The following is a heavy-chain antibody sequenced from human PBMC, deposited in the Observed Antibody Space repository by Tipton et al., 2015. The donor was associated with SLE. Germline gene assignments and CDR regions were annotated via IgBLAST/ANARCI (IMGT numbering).Heavy chain of an antibody. CDR2: FYFSGSS. J-gene: IGHJ3*01. CDR1: GVSISTYY. CDR3: ARHLGVIVAFEV. Sequence: TLSLTCSVSGVSISTYYWSWIRQSPGKGLEWIGFFYFSGSSQYNPSLKSRVAISADTSNNQFSLELRSVTAADKAVYYCARHLGVIVAFEVWGQGTVLTVSS. V-gene: IGHV4-59*01. D-gene: IGHD3-10*01.